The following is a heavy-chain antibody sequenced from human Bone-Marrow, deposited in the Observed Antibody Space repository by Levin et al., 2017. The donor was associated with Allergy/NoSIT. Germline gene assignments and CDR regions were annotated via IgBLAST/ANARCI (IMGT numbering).Heavy chain of an antibody. CDR2: IYNSGST. V-gene: IGHV4-59*08. CDR1: GGSISDYY. CDR3: ARQNIVPGGALSWYDP. Sequence: PSETLSLTCTVSGGSISDYYWSWIRQPPGKGLEWIGDIYNSGSTHYNHSLLGRVTISVHTSRNQFSLKLSSVTAADTAIYYCARQNIVPGGALSWYDPWGQGTLVTVSS. D-gene: IGHD2-2*01. J-gene: IGHJ5*02.